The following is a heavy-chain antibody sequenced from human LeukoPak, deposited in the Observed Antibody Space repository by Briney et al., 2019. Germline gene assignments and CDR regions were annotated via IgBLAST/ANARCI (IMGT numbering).Heavy chain of an antibody. CDR3: AKGQTMTTVTTGIDY. CDR2: ISGSGGST. Sequence: GESLRLSCAASGFTFSSYAMSWVRQAPGKGLEWVSAISGSGGSTYYADSVKGRFTISRDNSKNTLYLQMNSLRAEDTAVYYCAKGQTMTTVTTGIDYWGQGTLVTVSS. J-gene: IGHJ4*02. CDR1: GFTFSSYA. D-gene: IGHD4-11*01. V-gene: IGHV3-23*01.